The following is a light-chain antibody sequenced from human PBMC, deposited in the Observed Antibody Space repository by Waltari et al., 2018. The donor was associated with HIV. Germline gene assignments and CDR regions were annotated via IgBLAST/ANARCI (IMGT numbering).Light chain of an antibody. CDR1: QSVNTN. V-gene: IGKV3-15*01. J-gene: IGKJ2*01. CDR3: HQYNNWPYT. CDR2: GAS. Sequence: MMQSPDILPVSPGEGVTFTCRASQSVNTNVAWYQQRPGQAPRLLIYGASTRAAGFPARFSGGGSGTEFTLTISSLQSEDFALYFCHQYNNWPYTFGQGTKLDIK.